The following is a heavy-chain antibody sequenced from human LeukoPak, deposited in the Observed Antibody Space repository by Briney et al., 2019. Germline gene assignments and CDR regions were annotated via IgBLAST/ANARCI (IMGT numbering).Heavy chain of an antibody. CDR1: GYTFTSYD. V-gene: IGHV1-8*01. CDR2: MNPNSGNT. Sequence: GASVKVSCKASGYTFTSYDINWGGQATGQGLEGMGWMNPNSGNTGYAQKFQGIVTMTRNTSISTAYMELSSLRSEDTAVYYCARGLWPKVRGVISGYWGQGTLVTVSS. CDR3: ARGLWPKVRGVISGY. D-gene: IGHD3-10*01. J-gene: IGHJ4*02.